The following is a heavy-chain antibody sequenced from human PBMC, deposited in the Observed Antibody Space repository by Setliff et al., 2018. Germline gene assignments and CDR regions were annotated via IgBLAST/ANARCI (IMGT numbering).Heavy chain of an antibody. CDR1: GGSISTTNYF. Sequence: SETLSLTCTVSGGSISTTNYFWGWIRQPPGGGLEWIGILYYTGATYYNPSLKSRVTISVGTPNNQFSLKLSSVTAADTAVFYCARGYAARVGFGNWFDPWGQGTLVTVSS. D-gene: IGHD6-6*01. CDR3: ARGYAARVGFGNWFDP. CDR2: LYYTGAT. V-gene: IGHV4-39*07. J-gene: IGHJ5*02.